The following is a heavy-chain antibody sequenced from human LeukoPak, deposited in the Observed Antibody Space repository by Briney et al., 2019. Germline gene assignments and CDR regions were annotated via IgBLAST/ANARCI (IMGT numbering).Heavy chain of an antibody. CDR1: GGSISSGGYY. CDR3: ARRLSFWSGYYKGFDP. CDR2: IYHSGST. V-gene: IGHV4-30-2*03. J-gene: IGHJ5*02. Sequence: SQTLSLTCTVSGGSISSGGYYWSWIRQPPGKGLEWIGSIYHSGSTYYNPSLKSRVTIPVDTSKNQFSLKLSSVTAADTAVYYCARRLSFWSGYYKGFDPWGQGTLVTVSS. D-gene: IGHD3-3*01.